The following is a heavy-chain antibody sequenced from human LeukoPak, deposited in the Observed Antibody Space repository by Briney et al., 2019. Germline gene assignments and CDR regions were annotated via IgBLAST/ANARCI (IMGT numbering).Heavy chain of an antibody. CDR2: ISSSSTYI. J-gene: IGHJ5*02. V-gene: IGHV3-21*01. CDR1: GFTFSSYN. D-gene: IGHD3-22*01. CDR3: ARRDCDSIKCRGSNWFDP. Sequence: GGSLRLSCAASGFTFSSYNMNWVRQAPGKGLEWVSSISSSSTYIYYADSVKGRFTISRDNAKKSLYLQMNSLRAEDTAVYYCARRDCDSIKCRGSNWFDPWGQGTLVSVSS.